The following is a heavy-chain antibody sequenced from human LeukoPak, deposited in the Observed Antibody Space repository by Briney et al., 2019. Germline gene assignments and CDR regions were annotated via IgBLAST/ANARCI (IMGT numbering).Heavy chain of an antibody. D-gene: IGHD6-19*01. CDR3: ARVHSSGQRMDV. J-gene: IGHJ6*02. CDR2: NYYSGST. Sequence: SETLSLTCTVSGGSISSGGYYWSWIRQHPGKGLEWIGYNYYSGSTYYNPSLKSRVTISVDTSKNQFSLKLSSVTAADTAVYYCARVHSSGQRMDVWGQGTTVTVSS. V-gene: IGHV4-31*03. CDR1: GGSISSGGYY.